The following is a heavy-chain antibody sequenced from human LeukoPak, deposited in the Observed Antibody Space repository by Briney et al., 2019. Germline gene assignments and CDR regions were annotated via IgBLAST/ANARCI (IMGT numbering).Heavy chain of an antibody. J-gene: IGHJ4*02. D-gene: IGHD6-19*01. V-gene: IGHV4-59*12. CDR1: GGSISSEW. CDR3: ARRQWLVRYYFDY. Sequence: SETLSLTCSVSGGSISSEWWAWIRQPPGKGPEWIAYVHYSGSTNYNPSLKSRVTISVDTSKNQFSLKLSSVTAADTAVYYCARRQWLVRYYFDYWGQGTLVTVSS. CDR2: VHYSGST.